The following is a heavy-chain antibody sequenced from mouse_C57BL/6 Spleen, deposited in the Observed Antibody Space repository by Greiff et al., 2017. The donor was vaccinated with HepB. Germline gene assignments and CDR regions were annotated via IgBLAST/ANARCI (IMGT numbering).Heavy chain of an antibody. CDR3: ARFSFGTTVVAYYYAMDY. D-gene: IGHD1-1*01. Sequence: EVQLQQSGPELVKPGASVKISCKASGYTFTDYYMNWVKQSHGKSLEWIGDINPNNGGTSYNQKFKGKATLTVDKSSSTAYMELRSLTSEDSAVYYCARFSFGTTVVAYYYAMDYWGQGTSVTVSS. J-gene: IGHJ4*01. V-gene: IGHV1-26*01. CDR2: INPNNGGT. CDR1: GYTFTDYY.